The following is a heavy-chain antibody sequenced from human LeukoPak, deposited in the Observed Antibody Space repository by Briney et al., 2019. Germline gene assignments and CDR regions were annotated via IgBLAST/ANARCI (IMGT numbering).Heavy chain of an antibody. V-gene: IGHV4-4*09. CDR1: GGSINSYY. D-gene: IGHD1-26*01. J-gene: IGHJ3*02. Sequence: PSETLSLTCTVSGGSINSYYWSWIRQPPGKGLEWIGYIYTSGSTNYNPSLKSRVTISVDTSKNQFSLKLSSVTAADTAVYYCARPGVGATLYAFDIWGQGTMVTVSS. CDR3: ARPGVGATLYAFDI. CDR2: IYTSGST.